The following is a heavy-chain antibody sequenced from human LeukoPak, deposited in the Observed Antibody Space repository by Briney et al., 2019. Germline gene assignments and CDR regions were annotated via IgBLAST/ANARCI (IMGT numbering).Heavy chain of an antibody. D-gene: IGHD3-10*01. CDR2: ISDDRDKK. V-gene: IGHV3-30*04. CDR3: ARDKWPLGASYYYYMDV. J-gene: IGHJ6*03. CDR1: GFTFSSYA. Sequence: PGGSLRLSCAAPGFTFSSYALHWVRQAPGKGLEWVAAISDDISDDRDKKYYADSVKGRFTISRDNSKSILYLQMDSLRTDDTGVYYCARDKWPLGASYYYYMDVWGKGTTVTVS.